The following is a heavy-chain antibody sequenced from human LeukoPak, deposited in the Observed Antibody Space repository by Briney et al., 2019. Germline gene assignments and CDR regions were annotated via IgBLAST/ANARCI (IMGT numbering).Heavy chain of an antibody. CDR2: INHSGYT. J-gene: IGHJ4*02. CDR1: GVSFNDYY. CDR3: TRMTTGHDY. D-gene: IGHD4-17*01. V-gene: IGHV4-34*01. Sequence: SETLSLTCAASGVSFNDYYWSWVRQTPGKGLEWIGEINHSGYTNDSPSLKSRVTLSIDTSRKQFSLNLRSVTVADTGIYYCTRMTTGHDYWGQGTLVTVSS.